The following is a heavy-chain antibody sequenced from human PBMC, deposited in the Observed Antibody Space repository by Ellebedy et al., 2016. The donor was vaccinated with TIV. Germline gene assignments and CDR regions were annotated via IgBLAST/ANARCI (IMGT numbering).Heavy chain of an antibody. D-gene: IGHD1-26*01. J-gene: IGHJ3*02. CDR3: ARRVVGATTHAFDI. CDR1: GYSFTNYW. CDR2: IYPGDSDT. Sequence: GESLKISCKGSGYSFTNYWIAWVRQMPGKGLEWMGIIYPGDSDTRYSPSFQGQVTISADKSISTAYLQWSSLKASDTAIYYCARRVVGATTHAFDIWGQGTMVTVSS. V-gene: IGHV5-51*01.